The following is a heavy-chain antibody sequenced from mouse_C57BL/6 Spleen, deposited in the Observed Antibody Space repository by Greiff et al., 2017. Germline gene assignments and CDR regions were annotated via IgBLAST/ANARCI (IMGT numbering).Heavy chain of an antibody. J-gene: IGHJ4*01. CDR2: ICSGGDYI. D-gene: IGHD2-4*01. CDR3: TRGGDYAVYAMDY. Sequence: EVQLVESGEGLVKPGGSLKLSCAASGFTFSSYAMSWVRQTPEKRLEWVAYICSGGDYIYYADTVKGRFTISRDNARNTLYLQMSSLKSEDTAMYYCTRGGDYAVYAMDYWGQGTSVTASS. CDR1: GFTFSSYA. V-gene: IGHV5-9-1*02.